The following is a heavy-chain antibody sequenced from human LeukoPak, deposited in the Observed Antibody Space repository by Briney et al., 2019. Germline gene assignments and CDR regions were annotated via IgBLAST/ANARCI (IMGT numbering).Heavy chain of an antibody. V-gene: IGHV1-18*01. Sequence: ASVKVSCKASGYTFTSYGISWVRQAPGQGLEWMGWISAYNGNTNYAQKLQGRVTMTTDTSTSTAYMELSSLRSEDTAVYYCARDQKFYCSSTSCYGGWFDPWGQGTLVTVSS. CDR2: ISAYNGNT. J-gene: IGHJ5*02. D-gene: IGHD2-2*01. CDR1: GYTFTSYG. CDR3: ARDQKFYCSSTSCYGGWFDP.